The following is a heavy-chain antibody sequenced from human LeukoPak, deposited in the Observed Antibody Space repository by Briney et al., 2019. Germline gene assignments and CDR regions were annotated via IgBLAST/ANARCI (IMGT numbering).Heavy chain of an antibody. Sequence: GESLKISCKGSGYSFSNNWIGWVRQVPGEGLEWMGIIYPGDSDIRYSPSFEGQATFSADKSISTAYLHWSSLKASDTAMYYCARPLPGAHSGSYYFDFWGQGTLVTVSS. CDR1: GYSFSNNW. CDR2: IYPGDSDI. V-gene: IGHV5-51*01. CDR3: ARPLPGAHSGSYYFDF. D-gene: IGHD1-26*01. J-gene: IGHJ4*02.